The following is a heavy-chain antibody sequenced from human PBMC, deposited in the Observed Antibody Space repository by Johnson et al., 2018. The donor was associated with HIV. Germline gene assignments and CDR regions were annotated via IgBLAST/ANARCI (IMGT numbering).Heavy chain of an antibody. V-gene: IGHV3-30*04. CDR1: GFTFSNYI. D-gene: IGHD2-15*01. Sequence: QVQLVESGGGVVQPGTSLRLSCAISGFTFSNYIMHWVRQAPGKGPEWVAGISYDGKNKDYGQSVRGRVTLSRDNSKSTLILQMDSLRADDTAVYYCARDRIQWWSYVGTFDVWGQGTTVTVSS. J-gene: IGHJ3*01. CDR3: ARDRIQWWSYVGTFDV. CDR2: ISYDGKNK.